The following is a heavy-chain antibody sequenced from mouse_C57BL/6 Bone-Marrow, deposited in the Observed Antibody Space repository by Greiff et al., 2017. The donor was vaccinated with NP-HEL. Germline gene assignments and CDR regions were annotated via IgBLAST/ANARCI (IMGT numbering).Heavy chain of an antibody. J-gene: IGHJ2*01. V-gene: IGHV1-47*01. CDR3: ARGGNYWYYFDY. CDR2: FHPYNDDT. CDR1: GYTFTTYP. D-gene: IGHD2-1*01. Sequence: VQLQQSGAELVKPGASVKMSCKASGYTFTTYPIEWVKQNHGKSLEWIGNFHPYNDDTEYNEKFKNKATLTVEKSSSTVYLELIRLTSDDSSVNYCARGGNYWYYFDYWGQGTTLTVSS.